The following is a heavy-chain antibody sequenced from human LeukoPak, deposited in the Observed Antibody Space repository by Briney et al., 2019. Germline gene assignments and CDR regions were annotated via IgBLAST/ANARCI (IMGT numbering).Heavy chain of an antibody. Sequence: PGGSLRLSCAASGFTFSSYSMNWVRQAPGKGLELVSSISSSSSYIYYAGSVKGRFTISRDNAKNSLYLQINSLRAEDTAVYYCARRSSWDGAFDIWGQGTMVTVSS. D-gene: IGHD6-13*01. CDR1: GFTFSSYS. CDR3: ARRSSWDGAFDI. J-gene: IGHJ3*02. CDR2: ISSSSSYI. V-gene: IGHV3-21*01.